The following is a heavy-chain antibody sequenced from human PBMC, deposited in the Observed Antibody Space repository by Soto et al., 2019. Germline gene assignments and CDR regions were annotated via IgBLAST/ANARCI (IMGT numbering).Heavy chain of an antibody. CDR1: GFTFSSYA. D-gene: IGHD3-9*01. CDR3: ARVVRYFDTPYGMDV. CDR2: IGGSGGNT. V-gene: IGHV3-23*01. J-gene: IGHJ6*02. Sequence: EVQLLESGEGLVQPWGSLKLSCAASGFTFSSYAMSWVRQAPGKGLEWVSGIGGSGGNTYYADSVKGRFTISRDNSKNTLFLQMNSLRAEDTAEYYCARVVRYFDTPYGMDVWGQGTTVTVSS.